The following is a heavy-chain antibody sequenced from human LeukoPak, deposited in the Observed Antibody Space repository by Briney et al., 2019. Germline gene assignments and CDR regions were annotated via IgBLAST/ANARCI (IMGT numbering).Heavy chain of an antibody. J-gene: IGHJ4*02. V-gene: IGHV1-18*01. CDR1: GYTFTIYG. CDR2: ISVYNGNT. CDR3: ARSDSVGARLGY. D-gene: IGHD1-26*01. Sequence: ASVTVSFKSSGYTFTIYGFTWVRQAPGQGLDWLGWISVYNGNTNYAQKLQGRVTLTTDTFTSTAYMEVRSLRSDDTAVYYCARSDSVGARLGYWGQGTLVTVSS.